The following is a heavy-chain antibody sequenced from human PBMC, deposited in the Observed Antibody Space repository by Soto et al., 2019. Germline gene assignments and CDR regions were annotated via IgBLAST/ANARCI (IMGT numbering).Heavy chain of an antibody. V-gene: IGHV3-73*01. CDR2: SRSKANSYAT. CDR1: GFTFSGSA. D-gene: IGHD2-21*02. Sequence: GSLRLSCAASGFTFSGSAMHWVRQASGKGLEWVGRSRSKANSYATAYAASVKGRFTISRDDSKNTAYLQMNSLKTEDTAVYYCTRHRVLAYCGGDCSSGDWYFELWGRGTLVTVSS. CDR3: TRHRVLAYCGGDCSSGDWYFEL. J-gene: IGHJ2*01.